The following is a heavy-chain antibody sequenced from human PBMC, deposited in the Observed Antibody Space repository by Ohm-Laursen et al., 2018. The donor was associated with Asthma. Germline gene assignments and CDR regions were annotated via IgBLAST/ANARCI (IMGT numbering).Heavy chain of an antibody. CDR3: ARGYSSSSLFVLYYYNMDV. J-gene: IGHJ6*02. D-gene: IGHD6-6*01. CDR1: GFTFSSFA. CDR2: ISSSGFTI. V-gene: IGHV3-11*01. Sequence: SLRLSCAASGFTFSSFAMSWVRQAPGKGLEWVSFISSSGFTIYYADSVKGRFTTSRDNAKNSLYLQMNSLRAEDTAVYYCARGYSSSSLFVLYYYNMDVWGQGTTVTVSS.